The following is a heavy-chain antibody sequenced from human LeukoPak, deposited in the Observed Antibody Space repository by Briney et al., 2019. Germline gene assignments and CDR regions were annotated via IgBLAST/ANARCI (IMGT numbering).Heavy chain of an antibody. D-gene: IGHD5-18*01. Sequence: GGSLRLSCAASGFTFGSYWMSWVRQAPGKGLEWVANIKQDGSEKYYVDSVKGRFTISRDNAKNSLYLQMNSLRAEDTAVYYCAREPGYSYGTGDAFDIWGQGTMVTVSS. CDR3: AREPGYSYGTGDAFDI. CDR1: GFTFGSYW. V-gene: IGHV3-7*01. J-gene: IGHJ3*02. CDR2: IKQDGSEK.